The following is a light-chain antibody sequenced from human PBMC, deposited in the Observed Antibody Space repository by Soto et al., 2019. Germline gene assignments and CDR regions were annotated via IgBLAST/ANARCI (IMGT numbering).Light chain of an antibody. Sequence: DIVMTQSPDSLAVSLGERATINCKSSQTVLYSSNNENYLAWYQPKPGQPPKLLIYWASTRESGVPDRFSGSGSGTDFTLTISCLQAEDVAVYYCQQYSSTPWTFGQGTKVEIK. CDR3: QQYSSTPWT. CDR1: QTVLYSSNNENY. V-gene: IGKV4-1*01. CDR2: WAS. J-gene: IGKJ1*01.